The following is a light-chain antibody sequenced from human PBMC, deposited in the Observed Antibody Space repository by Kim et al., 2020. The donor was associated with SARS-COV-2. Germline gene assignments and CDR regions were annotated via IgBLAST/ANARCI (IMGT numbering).Light chain of an antibody. CDR1: QSISNY. CDR2: TAS. Sequence: DIQMTQSPSSLSASVGDRVTITCRASQSISNYLNWYQQKPGKAPKFLIYTASSLQSGVPSRFSGSGSGTDFTLTISSLQPEDFATYYCQQTYTTPPTFGQGTKLEI. CDR3: QQTYTTPPT. V-gene: IGKV1-39*01. J-gene: IGKJ2*01.